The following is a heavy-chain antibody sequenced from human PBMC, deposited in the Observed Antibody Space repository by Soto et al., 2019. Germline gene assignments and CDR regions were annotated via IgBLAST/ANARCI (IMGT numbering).Heavy chain of an antibody. D-gene: IGHD6-19*01. V-gene: IGHV5-51*01. CDR1: GYKFTAYW. Sequence: PGESLKISCEASGYKFTAYWIGWVRQMPGKGLEWMGIIYPGDSETRYSPSFQGQVTISVDKSNSTAYLQLNSLEASDTAIYYCARHIGVAVAGTRWYFDLWGRGTLVTVSS. J-gene: IGHJ2*01. CDR3: ARHIGVAVAGTRWYFDL. CDR2: IYPGDSET.